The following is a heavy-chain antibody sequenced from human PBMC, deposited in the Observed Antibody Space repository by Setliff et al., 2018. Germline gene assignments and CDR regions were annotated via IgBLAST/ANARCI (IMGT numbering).Heavy chain of an antibody. CDR3: ARDFNGLALGY. V-gene: IGHV1-2*02. J-gene: IGHJ4*02. CDR1: GYTLTNYY. CDR2: INPNTGDT. D-gene: IGHD2-8*01. Sequence: ASVKVSCKASGYTLTNYYMHWVRQAPGQGLEWMGIINPNTGDTNYGQKFQGRVTMTRDTSITTVYMDLGSLRSDDTAVYYCARDFNGLALGYWGQGTLVTVSS.